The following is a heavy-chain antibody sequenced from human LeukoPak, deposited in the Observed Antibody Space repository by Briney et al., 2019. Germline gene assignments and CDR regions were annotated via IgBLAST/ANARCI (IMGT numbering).Heavy chain of an antibody. J-gene: IGHJ4*02. V-gene: IGHV3-30*02. CDR2: IRYDGSNK. CDR1: GFTYSSYG. CDR3: AKDLQFHVPY. D-gene: IGHD2-21*01. Sequence: GGSLRLSCAASGFTYSSYGMHWVRQAPGKGLEWVAFIRYDGSNKYYADSVKGRFTISRDNSKNTLYLQMNSLRAEDTAVYYCAKDLQFHVPYWGQGTLVTVSS.